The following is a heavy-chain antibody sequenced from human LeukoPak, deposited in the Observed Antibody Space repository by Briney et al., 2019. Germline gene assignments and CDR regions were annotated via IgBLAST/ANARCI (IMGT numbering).Heavy chain of an antibody. J-gene: IGHJ5*02. CDR3: ARGEVTGLRNNWNYGRRLGARFDP. V-gene: IGHV1-2*02. CDR2: INPNSGGT. CDR1: GYTFTSYA. D-gene: IGHD1-7*01. Sequence: ASVKVSCKASGYTFTSYAMNWVRQAPGQGLEWMGWINPNSGGTNYAQKFQGRVTMTRDTSISTAYMELSRLRSDDTAVYYCARGEVTGLRNNWNYGRRLGARFDPWGQGTLVTVSS.